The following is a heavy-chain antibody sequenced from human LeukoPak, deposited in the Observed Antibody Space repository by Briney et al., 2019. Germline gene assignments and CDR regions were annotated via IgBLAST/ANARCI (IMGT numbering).Heavy chain of an antibody. D-gene: IGHD6-6*01. CDR3: ARSSVSAYAFDI. CDR2: INWNGGST. Sequence: GGSLRLSCAASGFTFDDYGMSWVRQGPGKGLEWESGINWNGGSTGYADSVKGRFTISRDNAKKSLYLQMNSLRAEDTALYYCARSSVSAYAFDIWGQGTMVTVSS. CDR1: GFTFDDYG. J-gene: IGHJ3*02. V-gene: IGHV3-20*04.